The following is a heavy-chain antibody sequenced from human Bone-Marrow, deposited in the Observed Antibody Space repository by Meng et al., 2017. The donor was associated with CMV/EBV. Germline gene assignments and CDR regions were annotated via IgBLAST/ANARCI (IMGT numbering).Heavy chain of an antibody. Sequence: GESLKISCASSGFTFSDYYMSWIRQAPGKGLEWVSYISSSGSTIYYADSVKGRFTISRDNAKNSLFLQMNSLIAEDTAIYYCARDGGGYGTYWYFDYWGEGTLVTVSS. V-gene: IGHV3-11*04. J-gene: IGHJ4*02. CDR2: ISSSGSTI. CDR1: GFTFSDYY. D-gene: IGHD2-8*01. CDR3: ARDGGGYGTYWYFDY.